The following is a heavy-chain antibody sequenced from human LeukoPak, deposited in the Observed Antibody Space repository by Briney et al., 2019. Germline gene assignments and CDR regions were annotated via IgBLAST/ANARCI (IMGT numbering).Heavy chain of an antibody. D-gene: IGHD3-10*01. Sequence: PGGSLRLSCAASGFTFSSYGMHWVRQAPGKGLEWVAFIRYDGSNKYYADSVKGRFTISRDNSKNTLYLQMNSLRAEDTAVYYCAKESAITMVRGGPDYWGQGTLVTVSS. CDR1: GFTFSSYG. J-gene: IGHJ4*02. CDR2: IRYDGSNK. CDR3: AKESAITMVRGGPDY. V-gene: IGHV3-30*02.